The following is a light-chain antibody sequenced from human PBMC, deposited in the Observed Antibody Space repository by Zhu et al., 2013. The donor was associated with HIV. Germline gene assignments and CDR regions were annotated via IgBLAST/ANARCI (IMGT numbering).Light chain of an antibody. CDR3: QQYDNLPLT. Sequence: DIQMTQSPPSLSASVGDRVTITCQASQDISKSLNWFQQKPQKAPKVLIYGASNLERGVPSRFSGSGSGTDFTFTISSLQPEDIATYYCQQYDNLPLTFGGGTKVEIK. CDR2: GAS. CDR1: QDISKS. V-gene: IGKV1-33*01. J-gene: IGKJ4*01.